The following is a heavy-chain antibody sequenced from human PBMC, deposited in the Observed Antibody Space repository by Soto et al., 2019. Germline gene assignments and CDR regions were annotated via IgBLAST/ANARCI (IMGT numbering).Heavy chain of an antibody. CDR1: GFTFINYG. Sequence: GGSLRLSCAASGFTFINYGMSWVRQAPGKGLEWVSAIIGNGDTTYYAASVKGRFTISRDNSKNTVYLQLNSLRAEDTAIYYCAKDRDYGDSHPFDHWGLGTLVTVSS. CDR3: AKDRDYGDSHPFDH. V-gene: IGHV3-23*01. CDR2: IIGNGDTT. D-gene: IGHD4-17*01. J-gene: IGHJ4*02.